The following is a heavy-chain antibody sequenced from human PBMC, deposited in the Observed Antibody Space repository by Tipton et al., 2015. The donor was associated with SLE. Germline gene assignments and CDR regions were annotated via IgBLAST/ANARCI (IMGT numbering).Heavy chain of an antibody. D-gene: IGHD6-13*01. J-gene: IGHJ4*02. CDR2: IYTSGST. V-gene: IGHV4-61*05. Sequence: TLSLTCTVSGGSISSSSYYWGWIRQPPGKGLEWIGYIYTSGSTNYNPSLKSRVTISVDTSKNQFSLKLSSVTAADTAVYYCARIPSSWSFDYWGQGTLVTVSS. CDR1: GGSISSSSYY. CDR3: ARIPSSWSFDY.